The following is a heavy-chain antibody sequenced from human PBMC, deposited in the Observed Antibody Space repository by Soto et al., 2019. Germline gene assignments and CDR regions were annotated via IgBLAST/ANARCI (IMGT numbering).Heavy chain of an antibody. CDR2: IRSKAYGGTT. V-gene: IGHV3-49*04. Sequence: GALLVTCPASGCTFGDYAMSWVRQAAGKGLEWVGFIRSKAYGGTTEYAASVKGRFTISRDDSKSIAYLQMNSLKTEDTAVYYCTRITMIVVVIMAPAFDIWGQGTMVNVS. CDR3: TRITMIVVVIMAPAFDI. D-gene: IGHD3-22*01. CDR1: GCTFGDYA. J-gene: IGHJ3*02.